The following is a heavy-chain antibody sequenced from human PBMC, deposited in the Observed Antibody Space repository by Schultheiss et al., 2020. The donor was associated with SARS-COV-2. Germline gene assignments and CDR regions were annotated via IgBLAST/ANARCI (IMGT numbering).Heavy chain of an antibody. V-gene: IGHV4-30-4*01. CDR1: GGSISSGDYY. Sequence: SETLSLTCTVSGGSISSGDYYWSWIRQPPGKGLEWIGYIYYSGSTYYNPSLKSRVTISVDKSKNQFSLKLSSVTAADTAVYYCVRETDYGGNDYWGQGTLVTVSS. D-gene: IGHD4-23*01. CDR2: IYYSGST. CDR3: VRETDYGGNDY. J-gene: IGHJ4*02.